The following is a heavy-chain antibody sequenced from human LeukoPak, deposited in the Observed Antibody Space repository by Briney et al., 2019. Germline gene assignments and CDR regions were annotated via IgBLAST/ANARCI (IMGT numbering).Heavy chain of an antibody. Sequence: GESLKISCKGSGYSFTSYWIGWVRQMPGKGLEWMGIIYPGDSDTRYSPSFQGQVTISADKSISTAYLQWSSLKAPDTAMYYCARHWRIYGSGIYYMDVWGKGTMVTVSS. CDR2: IYPGDSDT. CDR1: GYSFTSYW. V-gene: IGHV5-51*01. D-gene: IGHD3-10*01. CDR3: ARHWRIYGSGIYYMDV. J-gene: IGHJ6*03.